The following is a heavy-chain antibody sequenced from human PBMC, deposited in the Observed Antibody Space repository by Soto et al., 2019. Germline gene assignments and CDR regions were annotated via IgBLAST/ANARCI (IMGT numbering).Heavy chain of an antibody. CDR1: GGSFSGYY. CDR3: ARSPDIVVVPAAHVYYYYYMDV. J-gene: IGHJ6*03. Sequence: SETLSLTCAVYGGSFSGYYWSWIRQPPGKGLEWIGEINHSGSTNYNPSLKSRVTISVDTSKNQFSLKLSSVTAADTAVYYCARSPDIVVVPAAHVYYYYYMDVCGKGTTVIVSS. CDR2: INHSGST. D-gene: IGHD2-2*01. V-gene: IGHV4-34*01.